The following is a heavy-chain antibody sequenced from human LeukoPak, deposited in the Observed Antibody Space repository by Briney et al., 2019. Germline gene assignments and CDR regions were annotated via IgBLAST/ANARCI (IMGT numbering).Heavy chain of an antibody. V-gene: IGHV3-21*01. D-gene: IGHD3-22*01. CDR3: ARDYDGSGYFGY. J-gene: IGHJ4*02. Sequence: GGSLRLSCAASGLSFNTYTMNWVRQAPGKGLEWVSSISSSSNYIYYADSVKGRFTISRDNAKNSLYLQMNSLRAEDTAVYYCARDYDGSGYFGYWGQGTLVTVSS. CDR2: ISSSSNYI. CDR1: GLSFNTYT.